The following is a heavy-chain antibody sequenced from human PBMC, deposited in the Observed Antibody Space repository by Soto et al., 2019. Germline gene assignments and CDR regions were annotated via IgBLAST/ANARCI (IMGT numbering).Heavy chain of an antibody. V-gene: IGHV4-34*01. CDR1: GGSFSGYY. CDR2: INHSGST. CDR3: ARGPPKGTVTMNEFDY. D-gene: IGHD4-17*01. J-gene: IGHJ4*02. Sequence: PSETLSLTCAVYGGSFSGYYWSWIRQPPGKGLEWIGEINHSGSTNYNPSLKSRVTISVDTSKNQFSLKLSSVTAADTAVYYCARGPPKGTVTMNEFDYWGQGTLVTVSS.